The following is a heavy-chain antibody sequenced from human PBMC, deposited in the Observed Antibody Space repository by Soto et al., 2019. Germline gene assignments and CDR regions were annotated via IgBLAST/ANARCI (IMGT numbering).Heavy chain of an antibody. V-gene: IGHV3-48*01. CDR1: GFTFSTYN. J-gene: IGHJ6*02. CDR2: ITSGSSTI. CDR3: ARDGXXXXXXHYHFYGMDV. Sequence: PGGSLRLSCAASGFTFSTYNMNWVREAPGKGLEWVSYITSGSSTIYSADSVKGRFTISRDNAKNSLYLQMNSLRAEDTAVYYCARDGXXXXXXHYHFYGMDVCGQGTTVTVSS.